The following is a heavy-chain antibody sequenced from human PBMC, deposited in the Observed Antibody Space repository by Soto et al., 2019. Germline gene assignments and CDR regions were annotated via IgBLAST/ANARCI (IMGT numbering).Heavy chain of an antibody. J-gene: IGHJ3*02. CDR2: ISAYNGNT. Sequence: ASVKVSCKASGYTFTSYGISWVRQAPGQGLEWMGWISAYNGNTNYAQKLQGRVTMTTDTSTSTAYMELRSLRSDDTAVYYCARDAVVVVAATQAFDIWGQGTMVTRLL. V-gene: IGHV1-18*01. CDR1: GYTFTSYG. CDR3: ARDAVVVVAATQAFDI. D-gene: IGHD2-15*01.